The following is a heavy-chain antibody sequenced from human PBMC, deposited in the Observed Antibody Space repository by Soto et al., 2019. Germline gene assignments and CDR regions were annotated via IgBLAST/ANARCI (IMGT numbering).Heavy chain of an antibody. J-gene: IGHJ4*02. V-gene: IGHV3-23*01. Sequence: LSLTCAASGFTFSSYAMSWVRQAPGKGLEWVSAISGSGGSTYYADSVKGRFTISRDNSKNTLYLQMNSLRAEDTAVYYCAKDLSRSTNDYWGQGTLVTVSS. CDR3: AKDLSRSTNDY. CDR2: ISGSGGST. CDR1: GFTFSSYA.